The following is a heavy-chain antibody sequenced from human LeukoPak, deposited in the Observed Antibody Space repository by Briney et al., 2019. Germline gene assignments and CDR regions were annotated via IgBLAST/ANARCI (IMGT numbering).Heavy chain of an antibody. CDR1: GYSFTTYW. Sequence: GESLKISCKASGYSFTTYWIGWVRQLPGKGLEWMGIIFPADSNTKYSPSFQGQITIPVDNSITTAYLQWSSLKASDTALYYCTRLGYHYGQGDFWGQGTLVTVSS. CDR3: TRLGYHYGQGDF. V-gene: IGHV5-51*01. J-gene: IGHJ4*02. CDR2: IFPADSNT. D-gene: IGHD3-10*01.